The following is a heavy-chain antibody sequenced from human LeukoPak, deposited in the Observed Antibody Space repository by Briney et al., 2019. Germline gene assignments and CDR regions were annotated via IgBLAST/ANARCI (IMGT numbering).Heavy chain of an antibody. V-gene: IGHV3-21*01. D-gene: IGHD1-26*01. CDR3: ARDVGASAPDAFDI. Sequence: PGRSLRLSCAASGFTFSTFNINWVRQAQRKGLEWVASIRSSINYTMYGNSVKGRFSISTDNAKNSLYLQMKRLTAEDTDLYYCARDVGASAPDAFDIRGQGTMVTVSS. J-gene: IGHJ3*02. CDR2: IRSSINYT. CDR1: GFTFSTFN.